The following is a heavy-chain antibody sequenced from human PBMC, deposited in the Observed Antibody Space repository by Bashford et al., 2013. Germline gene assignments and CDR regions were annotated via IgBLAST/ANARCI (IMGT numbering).Heavy chain of an antibody. CDR2: TRNKANSYTT. CDR3: ARPSLLHTYGMDV. D-gene: IGHD3-10*01. J-gene: IGHJ6*02. V-gene: IGHV3-72*01. Sequence: VRQAPGKGLEWVGRTRNKANSYTTEYAASVKGRFTISRDDSKNSLYLQMNSLKTEDTAVYYCARPSLLHTYGMDVWGQGTTVTVSS.